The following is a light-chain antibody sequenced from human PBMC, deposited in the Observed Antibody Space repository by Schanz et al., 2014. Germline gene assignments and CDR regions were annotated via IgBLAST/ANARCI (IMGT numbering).Light chain of an antibody. CDR1: GNDIGMYNL. CDR2: EGS. Sequence: QSALTQPASVSGSPGQSITISCSGTGNDIGMYNLVSWYQHHPGKAPKLIIYEGSARASGLFNRFSGSRSGITASLTISGLQADDEADYYCSSHSLTSILVFGGGTKLTVL. CDR3: SSHSLTSILV. J-gene: IGLJ2*01. V-gene: IGLV2-23*01.